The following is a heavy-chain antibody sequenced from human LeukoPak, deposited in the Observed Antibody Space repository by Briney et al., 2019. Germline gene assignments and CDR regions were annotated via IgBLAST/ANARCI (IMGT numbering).Heavy chain of an antibody. CDR1: GFTFSSYG. CDR2: ISYDGSNK. Sequence: GGSLRLSCAASGFTFSSYGMHWVRQAPGKGLKWVAVISYDGSNKYYADSVKGRFTISRDNSKNTLYLQMNSLRAEDTAVYYCAKNIVVVPAARMGYYYYGMDVWGQGTTVTVSS. V-gene: IGHV3-30*18. D-gene: IGHD2-2*01. CDR3: AKNIVVVPAARMGYYYYGMDV. J-gene: IGHJ6*02.